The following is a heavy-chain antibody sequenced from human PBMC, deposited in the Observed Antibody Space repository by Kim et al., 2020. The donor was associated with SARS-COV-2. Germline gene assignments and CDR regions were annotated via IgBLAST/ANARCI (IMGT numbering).Heavy chain of an antibody. J-gene: IGHJ4*02. CDR1: GFTFSSYG. V-gene: IGHV3-33*05. D-gene: IGHD1-20*01. Sequence: GGSLRLSCAASGFTFSSYGMHWVRQAPGKGLEWVAVISYDGSNKYYADSVKGRFTISRDNSKNTLYLQMNSLRAEDTAVYYCATLTHGSSRYNWNDGNGFDYWGQGTLVTVSS. CDR3: ATLTHGSSRYNWNDGNGFDY. CDR2: ISYDGSNK.